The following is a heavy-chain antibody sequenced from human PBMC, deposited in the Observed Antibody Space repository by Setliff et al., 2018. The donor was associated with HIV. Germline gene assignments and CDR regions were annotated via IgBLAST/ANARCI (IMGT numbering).Heavy chain of an antibody. CDR2: IYPGDGIT. J-gene: IGHJ4*02. CDR3: ARGTTIFGVDTEWTSRYFDY. V-gene: IGHV4-38-2*02. D-gene: IGHD3-3*01. CDR1: GYPIQSGYY. Sequence: SETLSLTCSVSGYPIQSGYYWGWIRQPPGKGLQWIGHIYPGDGITDSNPSLKSRVTIAVDTSKNQFSLKLSSVTAADTAVYYCARGTTIFGVDTEWTSRYFDYWGQGMLVTVSS.